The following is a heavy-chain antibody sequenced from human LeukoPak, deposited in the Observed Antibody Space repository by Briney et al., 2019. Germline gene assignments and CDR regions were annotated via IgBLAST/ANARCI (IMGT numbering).Heavy chain of an antibody. CDR1: GFTVSSNY. CDR3: ARGSGGNVDY. J-gene: IGHJ4*02. V-gene: IGHV3-21*01. CDR2: ISSSSSYI. D-gene: IGHD2-15*01. Sequence: GGSLRLSCAASGFTVSSNYMSWVRQAPGKGLEWVSSISSSSSYIYYADSVKGRFTISRDNAKNSLYLQMNSLRAEDTAVYYCARGSGGNVDYWGQGTLVTVSS.